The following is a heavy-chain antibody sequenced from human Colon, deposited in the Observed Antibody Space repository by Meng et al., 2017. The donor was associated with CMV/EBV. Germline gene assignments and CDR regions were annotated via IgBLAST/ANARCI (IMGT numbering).Heavy chain of an antibody. J-gene: IGHJ4*02. CDR1: GFTFSSYA. Sequence: GGSLRLSCAASGFTFSSYAMHWVRQAPGKGLEWVAVISYDGSNKYYADSVKGRFTISRDNAKNSLYLQMNSLRVEDTAVYYCASNPSFAYYFDHWGQGTLVTVSS. CDR3: ASNPSFAYYFDH. V-gene: IGHV3-30-3*01. CDR2: ISYDGSNK.